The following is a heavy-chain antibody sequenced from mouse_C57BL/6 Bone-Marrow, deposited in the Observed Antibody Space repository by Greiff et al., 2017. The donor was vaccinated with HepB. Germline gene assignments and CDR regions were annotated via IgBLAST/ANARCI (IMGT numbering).Heavy chain of an antibody. CDR1: GYTFTSYW. Sequence: QVQLQQPGAELVKPGASVKMSCKASGYTFTSYWITWVKQRPGQGLEWIGDIYPGSGSTNYNEKFKSKATLTVDTSSSTAYMQLSSLTAEDSAVYYCARLDSSGYVGFAYWGQGTLVTVSA. V-gene: IGHV1-55*01. D-gene: IGHD3-2*02. CDR2: IYPGSGST. J-gene: IGHJ3*01. CDR3: ARLDSSGYVGFAY.